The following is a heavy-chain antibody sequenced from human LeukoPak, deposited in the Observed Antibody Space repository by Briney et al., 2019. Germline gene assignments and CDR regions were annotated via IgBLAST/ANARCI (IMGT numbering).Heavy chain of an antibody. V-gene: IGHV4-59*11. J-gene: IGHJ6*02. CDR3: ARDSDPYGMDV. CDR1: GGSINNHF. CDR2: TYYSGST. D-gene: IGHD2-21*02. Sequence: SETLSLTCTVSGGSINNHFWSWIRQSPGEGLEWIGHTYYSGSTNYNPSLKSRVTMSVDTSKNQFSLKLRSVTAADTAVYYCARDSDPYGMDVWGQGTTVTVSS.